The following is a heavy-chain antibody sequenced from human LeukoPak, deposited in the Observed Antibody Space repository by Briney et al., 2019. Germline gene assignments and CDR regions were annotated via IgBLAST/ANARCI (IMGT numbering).Heavy chain of an antibody. CDR1: GGSLSGYY. CDR2: INHSGST. D-gene: IGHD3-10*01. CDR3: ARSGTVDYYYCGMDV. V-gene: IGHV4-34*01. Sequence: SETLSLTCAVYGGSLSGYYGSWIRQPPGKGLEWMGEINHSGSTNYNPSLKSRVTISVDTSKDQFSLKLSSVTAADTAVYYGARSGTVDYYYCGMDVWGQGTTVTVSS. J-gene: IGHJ6*02.